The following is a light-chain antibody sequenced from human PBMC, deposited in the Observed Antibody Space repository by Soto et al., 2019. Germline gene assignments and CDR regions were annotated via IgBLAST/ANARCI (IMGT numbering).Light chain of an antibody. CDR3: QQYGSSRWT. Sequence: EIVLTQSPDNLSLFPGERATLSCRASQSVSSTYLAWYQQKPGQAPRPLISAASSRATGTPDRFSGSGSGTDFTLTISRLEHEDFAVYYCQQYGSSRWTFGQGTKVDIK. CDR2: AAS. J-gene: IGKJ1*01. CDR1: QSVSSTY. V-gene: IGKV3-20*01.